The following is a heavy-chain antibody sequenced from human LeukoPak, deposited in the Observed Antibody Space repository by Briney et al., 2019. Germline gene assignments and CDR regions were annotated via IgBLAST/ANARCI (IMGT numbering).Heavy chain of an antibody. Sequence: VASVKVSCKAPGYTFTGYSMHWVRQAPGQGLEWMGWINPNSGGTNYAQKFQGRVTMTRDTSISTAYMELSRLRSDDTAVYYCARTYTVIMPFDYWGQGTLVTVSS. D-gene: IGHD4-17*01. V-gene: IGHV1-2*02. CDR3: ARTYTVIMPFDY. J-gene: IGHJ4*02. CDR2: INPNSGGT. CDR1: GYTFTGYS.